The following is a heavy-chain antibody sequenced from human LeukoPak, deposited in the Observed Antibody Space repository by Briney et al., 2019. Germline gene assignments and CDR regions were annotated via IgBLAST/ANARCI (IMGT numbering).Heavy chain of an antibody. Sequence: PGRSLRLSCAASGYTFTGYHMHWVRQAPGQGLEWMAWINPNSGATDYAQKFQGRVTMTRDTSTSTAYMELSRPRSDDTAVYYCARLNGNHFDYWGQGTLVTVSS. J-gene: IGHJ4*02. V-gene: IGHV1-2*02. CDR3: ARLNGNHFDY. CDR2: INPNSGAT. D-gene: IGHD1-14*01. CDR1: GYTFTGYH.